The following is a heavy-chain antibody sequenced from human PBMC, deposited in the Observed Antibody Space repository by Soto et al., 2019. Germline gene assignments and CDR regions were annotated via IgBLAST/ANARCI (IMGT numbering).Heavy chain of an antibody. CDR2: ISGSGGST. Sequence: GGSLRLSCAASGFTFSSYAMSWVRQAPGKGLEWVSAISGSGGSTYYADSVKGRFTISRDNSKNTLYLQMNSLRAEDTAVYYCAKDAEDYYGSGSILSGWGQGTLVTVSS. CDR1: GFTFSSYA. J-gene: IGHJ4*02. CDR3: AKDAEDYYGSGSILSG. D-gene: IGHD3-10*01. V-gene: IGHV3-23*01.